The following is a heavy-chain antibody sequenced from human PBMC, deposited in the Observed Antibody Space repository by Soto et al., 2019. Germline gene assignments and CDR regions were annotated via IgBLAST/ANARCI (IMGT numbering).Heavy chain of an antibody. Sequence: ASVKVSCKASNYTFTTYGISWVRQAPGQGLEWMGWISPYSENTNYARKFQGRVTLTTDTATSTAYMELGSLRSDDTAVYFCARDTYFDNSGYFYDYWGQGTLVTVSS. D-gene: IGHD3-22*01. CDR2: ISPYSENT. CDR1: NYTFTTYG. J-gene: IGHJ4*02. CDR3: ARDTYFDNSGYFYDY. V-gene: IGHV1-18*01.